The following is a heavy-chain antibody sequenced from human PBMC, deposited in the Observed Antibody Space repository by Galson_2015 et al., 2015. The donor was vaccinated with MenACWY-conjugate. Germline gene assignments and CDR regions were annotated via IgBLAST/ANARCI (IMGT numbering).Heavy chain of an antibody. CDR1: GGSISSSSYY. CDR2: IYYSGST. V-gene: IGHV4-39*01. J-gene: IGHJ4*02. D-gene: IGHD5-12*01. CDR3: ARLVVYSGYDFFPLGY. Sequence: SETLSLTCTVSGGSISSSSYYWGWLRQPPGKGLEWIGSIYYSGSTYYNPSLKSRVTISADTSKNQFSLKLSSVTAADTAVYYCARLVVYSGYDFFPLGYWGQGTLVTVSS.